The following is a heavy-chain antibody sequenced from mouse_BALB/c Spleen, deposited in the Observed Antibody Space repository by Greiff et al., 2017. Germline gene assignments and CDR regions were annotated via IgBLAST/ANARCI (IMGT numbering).Heavy chain of an antibody. J-gene: IGHJ4*01. D-gene: IGHD2-2*01. CDR3: VRDGYYYAMDY. CDR1: GFSLTSYD. CDR2: IWTGGGT. Sequence: QVQLKQSGPGLVAPSQSLSITCTVSGFSLTSYDISWIRQPPGKGLEWLGVIWTGGGTNYNSAFMSRLSISKDNSKSQVFLKMNSLQTDDTAIYYCVRDGYYYAMDYWGQGTSVTVSS. V-gene: IGHV2-9-2*01.